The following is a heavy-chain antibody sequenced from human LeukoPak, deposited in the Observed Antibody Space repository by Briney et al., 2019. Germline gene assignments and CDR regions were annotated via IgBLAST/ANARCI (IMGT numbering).Heavy chain of an antibody. CDR2: ISGSGGST. Sequence: PGGSLRLSCAASGFTFSSYAMSWVRQAPGKGLEWVSAISGSGGSTYYADSVKGRFTISRDNSRNTLYLQMNSLRAEDTAVYYCARELRYFDWLLTYWGQGTLVTVSS. J-gene: IGHJ4*02. CDR3: ARELRYFDWLLTY. V-gene: IGHV3-23*01. CDR1: GFTFSSYA. D-gene: IGHD3-9*01.